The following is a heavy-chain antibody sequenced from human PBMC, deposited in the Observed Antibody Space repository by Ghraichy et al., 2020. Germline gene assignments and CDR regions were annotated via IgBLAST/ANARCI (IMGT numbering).Heavy chain of an antibody. Sequence: GGSLRLSCAASGFTFSSYWMSWVRQAPGKGLEWVANIKQDGSEKYYVDSVKGRFTISRDNAKNSLYLQMNSLRAEDTAVYYCARTMIVVVSGSGAFDIWGQGTMVTVSS. CDR2: IKQDGSEK. CDR3: ARTMIVVVSGSGAFDI. D-gene: IGHD3-22*01. J-gene: IGHJ3*02. CDR1: GFTFSSYW. V-gene: IGHV3-7*03.